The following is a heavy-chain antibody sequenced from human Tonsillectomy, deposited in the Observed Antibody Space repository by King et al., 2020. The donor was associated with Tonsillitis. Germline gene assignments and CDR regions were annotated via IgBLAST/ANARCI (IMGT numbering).Heavy chain of an antibody. CDR3: ATRYDSSGYFFDY. V-gene: IGHV1-69*06. CDR2: IIPIFGTA. Sequence: QLVQSGAEVKKPGFSVKVSCKGSGGTFSSYVISWVRQAAGQGLEWMGGIIPIFGTANYVQKLQGRVTISADKSTGTAYMELSSLRSEDTAVYYCATRYDSSGYFFDYWGQGTLVTVSS. D-gene: IGHD3-22*01. CDR1: GGTFSSYV. J-gene: IGHJ4*02.